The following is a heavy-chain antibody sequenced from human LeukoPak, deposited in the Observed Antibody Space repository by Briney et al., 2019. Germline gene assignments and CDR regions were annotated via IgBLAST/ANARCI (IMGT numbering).Heavy chain of an antibody. CDR3: ARVGSSSWYRDDAFDI. V-gene: IGHV1-8*01. D-gene: IGHD6-13*01. Sequence: ASVKVSCKASGYTFTSYDINWVRQATGQGLEWMGWMNPNSGNTGYAQKFQGRVTMTRNTTISTAYMELSSLRSEDTAVYYCARVGSSSWYRDDAFDIWGQGTMVTVSS. J-gene: IGHJ3*02. CDR2: MNPNSGNT. CDR1: GYTFTSYD.